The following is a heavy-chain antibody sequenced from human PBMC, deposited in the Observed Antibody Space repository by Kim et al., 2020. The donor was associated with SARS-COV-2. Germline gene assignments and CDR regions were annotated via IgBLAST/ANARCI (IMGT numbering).Heavy chain of an antibody. CDR3: ARAVAGKVVYFDY. Sequence: GGSLRLSCAASGFTFSDHYMDWVRQAPGKGLEWVGRTRNKANSYTTEYAASVKGRFTISRDDSKNSLYLQMNSLKTEDTAVYYCARAVAGKVVYFDYWGQGTLVTVSS. V-gene: IGHV3-72*01. CDR2: TRNKANSYTT. CDR1: GFTFSDHY. D-gene: IGHD6-19*01. J-gene: IGHJ4*02.